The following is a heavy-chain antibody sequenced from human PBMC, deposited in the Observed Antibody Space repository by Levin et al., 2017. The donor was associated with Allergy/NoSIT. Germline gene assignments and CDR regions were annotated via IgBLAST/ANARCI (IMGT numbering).Heavy chain of an antibody. D-gene: IGHD1-20*01. Sequence: GESLKISCAASGFTFSSYSMNWVRQAPGKGREWVSYISGGSGSICYADSVKGRFTISRDNAKNSLFLHMNSLTDEDTAVYYCARDHNWAFDYWGQGILVIVSS. CDR1: GFTFSSYS. V-gene: IGHV3-48*02. CDR2: ISGGSGSI. J-gene: IGHJ4*02. CDR3: ARDHNWAFDY.